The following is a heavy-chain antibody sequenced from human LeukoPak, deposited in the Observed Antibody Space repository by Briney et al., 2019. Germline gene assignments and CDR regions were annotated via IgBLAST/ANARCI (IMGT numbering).Heavy chain of an antibody. CDR2: INHSGST. D-gene: IGHD2-8*02. J-gene: IGHJ4*02. CDR1: GGSFSGYY. CDR3: AGHHPRNTVDF. Sequence: SETLSLTCAVYGGSFSGYYWSWIRRPPGKGLEWIGEINHSGSTNYNPSLKSRVTISLDTSKNQFSLKLSSVTAADTAVYYCAGHHPRNTVDFWSQGTLVTVSS. V-gene: IGHV4-34*01.